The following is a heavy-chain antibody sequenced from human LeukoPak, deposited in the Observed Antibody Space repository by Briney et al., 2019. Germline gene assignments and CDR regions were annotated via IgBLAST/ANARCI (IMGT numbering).Heavy chain of an antibody. CDR1: GFTFSSYG. CDR3: AKFHLWGIAPEYYFDY. D-gene: IGHD6-25*01. J-gene: IGHJ4*02. CDR2: ISYDGSNK. V-gene: IGHV3-30*18. Sequence: PGRSLRLSCAASGFTFSSYGMHWVRQAPGKGLEWVAVISYDGSNKYYADSVKGRFTISRDNSKNTLYLQINSLRAEDTAVYYCAKFHLWGIAPEYYFDYWGQGTLVTVSS.